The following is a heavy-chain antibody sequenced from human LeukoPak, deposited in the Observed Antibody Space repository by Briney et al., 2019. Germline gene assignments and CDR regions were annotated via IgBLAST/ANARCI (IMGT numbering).Heavy chain of an antibody. D-gene: IGHD6-13*01. J-gene: IGHJ4*02. V-gene: IGHV4-39*01. Sequence: SETLSLTCTVSGGSISSSIHYWAWIRQPPGKGLEWLATISESGTTYYNPSLKSRVTISVDTSKNQFSLNLGSVTAADTAVYYCARYSGTYFDYWGQGSPVTVSS. CDR3: ARYSGTYFDY. CDR1: GGSISSSIHY. CDR2: ISESGTT.